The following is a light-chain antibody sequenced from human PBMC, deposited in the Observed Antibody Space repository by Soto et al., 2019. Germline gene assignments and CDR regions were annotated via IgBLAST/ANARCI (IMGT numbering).Light chain of an antibody. CDR3: QQRSNWPWT. Sequence: ETVLTQSPATLSLSPGERATLSCRASQSVSRNLAWYQQKPGQAPRLLIYDAFNRATGIPARFSGSGSGTDFTLTISSLEPEDFAVYYCQQRSNWPWTFGQGTKVDI. CDR2: DAF. V-gene: IGKV3-11*01. CDR1: QSVSRN. J-gene: IGKJ1*01.